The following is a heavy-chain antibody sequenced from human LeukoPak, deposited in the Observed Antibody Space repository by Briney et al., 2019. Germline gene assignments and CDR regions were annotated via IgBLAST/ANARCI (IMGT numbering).Heavy chain of an antibody. V-gene: IGHV4-34*01. CDR1: GGSFSGYY. Sequence: SETLSLTCAVYGGSFSGYYWSWIRQPPGKGLEWIGEINHSGSTNYNPSLKSRVTISVDTSKNQFSLKLSSVTAADTAVYYCARGDDFWSGLDYWGQGTLVTVSS. J-gene: IGHJ4*02. CDR2: INHSGST. D-gene: IGHD3-3*01. CDR3: ARGDDFWSGLDY.